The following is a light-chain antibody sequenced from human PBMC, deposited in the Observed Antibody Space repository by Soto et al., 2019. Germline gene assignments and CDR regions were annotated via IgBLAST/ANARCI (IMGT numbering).Light chain of an antibody. Sequence: PGERATLSCRASQSVSSNHLAWYQQKPGQAPRLLIYGGSSRATGIPDRFSGSGSGTDFTLTISRLEPEDFAVYYCQQYGSSPQTFGQGTKVDI. J-gene: IGKJ1*01. CDR3: QQYGSSPQT. V-gene: IGKV3-20*01. CDR1: QSVSSNH. CDR2: GGS.